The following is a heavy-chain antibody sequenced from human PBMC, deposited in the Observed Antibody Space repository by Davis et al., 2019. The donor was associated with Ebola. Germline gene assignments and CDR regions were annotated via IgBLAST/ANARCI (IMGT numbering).Heavy chain of an antibody. J-gene: IGHJ6*02. D-gene: IGHD4-17*01. CDR3: ARGATVTTTGDYYYYYYGMDV. CDR2: INHSGST. V-gene: IGHV4-4*02. Sequence: SETLSLTCAVSGGSISSSNWWSWVRQPPGKGLEWIGEINHSGSTNYNPSLKSRVTISVDTSKNQFSLKLSSVTAADTAVYYCARGATVTTTGDYYYYYYGMDVWGQGTTVTVSS. CDR1: GGSISSSNW.